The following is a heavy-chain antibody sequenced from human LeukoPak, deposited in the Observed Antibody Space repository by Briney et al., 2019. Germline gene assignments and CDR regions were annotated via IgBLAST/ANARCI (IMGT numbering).Heavy chain of an antibody. V-gene: IGHV3-30*01. CDR3: AKARAGTYGEFFDY. Sequence: AGRSVRLSCAASGFTCSAYNMQCVRQAPGKGLGWLAVISYHGSDKYYAESGKVRFTIARYNPKNTLYLQMIRLSPEDTAIYYCAKARAGTYGEFFDYWGQGALVTVSS. D-gene: IGHD3-10*01. CDR2: ISYHGSDK. J-gene: IGHJ4*02. CDR1: GFTCSAYN.